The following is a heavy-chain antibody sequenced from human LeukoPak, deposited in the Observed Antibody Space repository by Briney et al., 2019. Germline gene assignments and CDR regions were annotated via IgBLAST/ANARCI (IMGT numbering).Heavy chain of an antibody. CDR2: IFPHNSDT. D-gene: IGHD5-18*01. J-gene: IGHJ6*02. CDR3: ARQDTAMVGTYYYYYGMDV. CDR1: GYSFTGNW. Sequence: GESLKISCKGSGYSFTGNWIGWVRQMPGKGLEWMGIIFPHNSDTRYSPSFQGQVTMSVAKSISTAYLQWSSLKASDTAMYYCARQDTAMVGTYYYYYGMDVWGQGTTVTVSS. V-gene: IGHV5-51*01.